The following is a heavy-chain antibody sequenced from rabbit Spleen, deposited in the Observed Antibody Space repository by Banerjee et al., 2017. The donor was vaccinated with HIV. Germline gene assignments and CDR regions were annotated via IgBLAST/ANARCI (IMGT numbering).Heavy chain of an antibody. CDR2: IYAGGSGVS. D-gene: IGHD2-1*01. Sequence: QSLEESGGDLVKPGASLTLTCTASGFSLSSTYYMCWVRQAPGKGLEWLGCIYAGGSGVSYYASWAKGRLTITRSTSLNTVTLQLNSLTAADTATYFCGRDANGDVRLSRLDLWGPGTLVTVS. CDR3: GRDANGDVRLSRLDL. V-gene: IGHV1S40*01. CDR1: GFSLSSTYY. J-gene: IGHJ6*01.